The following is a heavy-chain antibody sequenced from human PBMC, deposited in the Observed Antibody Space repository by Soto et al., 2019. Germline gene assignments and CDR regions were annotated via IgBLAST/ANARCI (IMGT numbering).Heavy chain of an antibody. J-gene: IGHJ3*01. CDR3: AIRDSGAPEN. D-gene: IGHD3-22*01. CDR2: INPSGGST. Sequence: ASVKVTCKASGYTFTSYYMHWVRQAPGQGLEWMGIINPSGGSTSYAQRFQGRVTMTRDTSTSTVYMELSSLRSEDTAVYYCAIRDSGAPENWGQGTMVSVSS. CDR1: GYTFTSYY. V-gene: IGHV1-46*01.